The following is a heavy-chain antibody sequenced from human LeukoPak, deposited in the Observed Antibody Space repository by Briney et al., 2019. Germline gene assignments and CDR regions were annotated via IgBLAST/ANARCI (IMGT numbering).Heavy chain of an antibody. CDR2: IKQDGSEK. CDR3: ARGLWFDP. V-gene: IGHV3-7*01. CDR1: GFTFSGYW. Sequence: GGSLRLSCAASGFTFSGYWMSWVHQAPGKGLEWVANIKQDGSEKYYVDSVKGRFTISRDNAKNSLYLQMNSLRAEDTAVYYCARGLWFDPWGQGTLVSVSS. J-gene: IGHJ5*02.